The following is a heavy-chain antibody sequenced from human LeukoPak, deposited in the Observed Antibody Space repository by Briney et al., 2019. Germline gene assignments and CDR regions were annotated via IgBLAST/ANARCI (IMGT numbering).Heavy chain of an antibody. CDR1: GFTFDDYA. Sequence: GGSLRLSCAASGFTFDDYAMRWVRQAPGKGLEWVSGISWNSGSIGYADSVKGRFTISRDNAKNSLYLQMNSLRAEDTALYYCAKDASGYSYGQPFDYWGQGTLVTVSS. V-gene: IGHV3-9*01. CDR3: AKDASGYSYGQPFDY. J-gene: IGHJ4*02. D-gene: IGHD5-18*01. CDR2: ISWNSGSI.